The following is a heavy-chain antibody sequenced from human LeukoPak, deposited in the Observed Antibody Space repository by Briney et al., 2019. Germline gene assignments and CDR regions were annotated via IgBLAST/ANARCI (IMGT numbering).Heavy chain of an antibody. Sequence: SETLSLTCTVSDDSISSYYWSWIRQTPGKGLEWIGYIYYTGSTNYNPSLRGRVTISIDTSKNQLSLKLRSVTAADTAVYYCARHGFGSPYAFDIWGQGTMVTVSS. J-gene: IGHJ3*02. CDR1: DDSISSYY. CDR3: ARHGFGSPYAFDI. D-gene: IGHD1-14*01. V-gene: IGHV4-59*08. CDR2: IYYTGST.